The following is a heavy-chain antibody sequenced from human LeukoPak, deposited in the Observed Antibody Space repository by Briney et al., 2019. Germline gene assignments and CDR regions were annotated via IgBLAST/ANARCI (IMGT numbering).Heavy chain of an antibody. J-gene: IGHJ5*02. CDR2: IIPLFRTA. CDR1: GGTFRNYA. CDR3: ARGHFTEQDSWFDP. Sequence: GASVKVSCKASGGTFRNYAIYWMRQAPGQGLEWMGGIIPLFRTANYAQNFQGRVTITADESTSTAYMELSSLTSADTAIYYCARGHFTEQDSWFDPWGQGTLVTVSS. D-gene: IGHD3-22*01. V-gene: IGHV1-69*13.